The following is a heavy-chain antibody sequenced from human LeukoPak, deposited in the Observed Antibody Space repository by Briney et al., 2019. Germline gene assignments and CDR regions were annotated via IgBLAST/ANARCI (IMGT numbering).Heavy chain of an antibody. CDR1: GYTFTDYY. CDR3: ARDRKPSSGWFFDY. CDR2: INPNSGGT. D-gene: IGHD6-19*01. V-gene: IGHV1-2*02. Sequence: ASVKVSCKASGYTFTDYYMHWVRQAPGQGLEWMGWINPNSGGTNYAQKFQGRVTMTRDTSISTAYMELSRLRSDDTAVYYCARDRKPSSGWFFDYWGQGTLVTVSS. J-gene: IGHJ4*02.